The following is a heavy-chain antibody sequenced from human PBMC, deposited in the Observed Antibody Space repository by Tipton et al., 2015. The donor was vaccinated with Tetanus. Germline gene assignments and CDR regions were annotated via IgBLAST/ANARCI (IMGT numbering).Heavy chain of an antibody. D-gene: IGHD3/OR15-3a*01. Sequence: QLVQSGAEVKKPGASVKVSCKASGYTFTHYGVNWVRQAPGQGLEWMGWISPFNENVNYAEKFQGRLTGTTDRSTATVYMDLRSLRSDDTAVYYCARGRGLGPHEYFEHWGQGTLVTVSS. CDR1: GYTFTHYG. V-gene: IGHV1-18*01. CDR3: ARGRGLGPHEYFEH. J-gene: IGHJ5*02. CDR2: ISPFNENV.